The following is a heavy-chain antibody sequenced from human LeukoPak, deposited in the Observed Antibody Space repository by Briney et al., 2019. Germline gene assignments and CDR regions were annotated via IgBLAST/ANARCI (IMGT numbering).Heavy chain of an antibody. V-gene: IGHV5-10-1*01. CDR2: IDPIDSYT. D-gene: IGHD5-24*01. J-gene: IGHJ4*02. CDR1: GYTFTSYW. Sequence: GESLKISCKGSGYTFTSYWINRVRQMPGKGLEWMGRIDPIDSYTNYSPSFQGHVTISADRSISTAYLQWSSLKASDTAMYYCARQRDGADYWGQGTLVTVSS. CDR3: ARQRDGADY.